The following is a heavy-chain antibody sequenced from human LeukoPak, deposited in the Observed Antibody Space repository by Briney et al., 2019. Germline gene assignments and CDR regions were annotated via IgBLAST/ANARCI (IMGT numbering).Heavy chain of an antibody. CDR3: ARDGAMVRALDY. V-gene: IGHV3-48*03. Sequence: GGSLRLSCAASGFTFSSYEMNWVRQAPGKGLEWVSYISSSGSTIYYADSVKGRFTISRDNAKNSLYLQMNSLRAEDTAVYYCARDGAMVRALDYWGQGTLVTVSS. CDR1: GFTFSSYE. CDR2: ISSSGSTI. J-gene: IGHJ4*02. D-gene: IGHD3-10*01.